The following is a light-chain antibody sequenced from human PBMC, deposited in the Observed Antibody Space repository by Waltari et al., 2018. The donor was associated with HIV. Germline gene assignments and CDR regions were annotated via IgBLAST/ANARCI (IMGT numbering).Light chain of an antibody. Sequence: YELTQPPSVSVAPGQTATITCGGANIGYRSVHWYQQKAGQAPVLVFYDDTDRPSGIPERFSGSKSGNTATLTINRVEAGDEADYYCQVWASNSAYVVFGGRTKLTVL. CDR1: NIGYRS. CDR3: QVWASNSAYVV. CDR2: DDT. J-gene: IGLJ2*01. V-gene: IGLV3-21*02.